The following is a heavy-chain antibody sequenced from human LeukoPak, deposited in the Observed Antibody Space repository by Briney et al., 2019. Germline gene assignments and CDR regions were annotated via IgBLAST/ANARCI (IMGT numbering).Heavy chain of an antibody. CDR1: GFTFSSYW. CDR2: IKEDGGEK. CDR3: ARGIGNSASVYFDY. V-gene: IGHV3-7*04. Sequence: PGGSLRLSCAASGFTFSSYWMSWVRQAPGKGLEWVANIKEDGGEKYSVDSVKGRFTISRDNAMNSLYLQMNSLRAEDTAVYYCARGIGNSASVYFDYWGQGTLVTVSS. J-gene: IGHJ4*02. D-gene: IGHD4-23*01.